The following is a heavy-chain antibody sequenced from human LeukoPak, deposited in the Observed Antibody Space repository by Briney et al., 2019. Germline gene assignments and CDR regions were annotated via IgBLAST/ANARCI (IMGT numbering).Heavy chain of an antibody. Sequence: SETLSLTCTVSGGSISSYYWSWIRQPPGKGLEWIGYIYYSGSTNYNPSLKSRVTISVDTSKNQFSLKLSSVTAADTAVYYCARGVWFGESRSYYFDYWGQGTLVTVSS. CDR2: IYYSGST. D-gene: IGHD3-10*01. CDR1: GGSISSYY. CDR3: ARGVWFGESRSYYFDY. V-gene: IGHV4-59*01. J-gene: IGHJ4*02.